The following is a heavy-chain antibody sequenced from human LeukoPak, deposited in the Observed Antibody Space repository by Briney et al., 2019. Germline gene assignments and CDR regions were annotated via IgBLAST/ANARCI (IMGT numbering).Heavy chain of an antibody. V-gene: IGHV1-69*10. D-gene: IGHD2-2*01. Sequence: SVKVSCKASGGTFSSYAINWVRQAPGQGLEWMGGIVPILGTTNYAQKFQGRVTMTRDTSISTAYMELSRLRSDDTAVYYCVRLQNYCSSTSCWPEGFDYWGQGTLVTVSS. CDR3: VRLQNYCSSTSCWPEGFDY. CDR2: IVPILGTT. CDR1: GGTFSSYA. J-gene: IGHJ4*02.